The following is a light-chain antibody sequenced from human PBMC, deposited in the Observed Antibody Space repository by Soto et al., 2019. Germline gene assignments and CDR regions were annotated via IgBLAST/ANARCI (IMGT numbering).Light chain of an antibody. J-gene: IGKJ3*01. Sequence: EIVLTQSPATLSLSPGERATLSCRASQSVSSYLAWYQQKPGQAPRLLIYDASNRATGIPARFSGSGSGTDFTLPISSLEPEDFAVSYCQQRSNWRFTFGPGTKVDIK. CDR2: DAS. CDR1: QSVSSY. V-gene: IGKV3-11*01. CDR3: QQRSNWRFT.